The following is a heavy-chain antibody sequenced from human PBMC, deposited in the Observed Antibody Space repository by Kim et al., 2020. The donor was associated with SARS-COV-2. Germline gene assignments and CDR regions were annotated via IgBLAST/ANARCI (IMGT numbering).Heavy chain of an antibody. Sequence: SVKVSCKASGGTFSSYAISWVRQAPGQGLEWMGGIIPIFGTANYAQKFQGRVTITADESTSTAYMELSSLRSEDTAVYYCARGCYGGGSCYGRYNWFDPWGQGTLVTVSS. V-gene: IGHV1-69*13. D-gene: IGHD2-15*01. CDR3: ARGCYGGGSCYGRYNWFDP. J-gene: IGHJ5*02. CDR1: GGTFSSYA. CDR2: IIPIFGTA.